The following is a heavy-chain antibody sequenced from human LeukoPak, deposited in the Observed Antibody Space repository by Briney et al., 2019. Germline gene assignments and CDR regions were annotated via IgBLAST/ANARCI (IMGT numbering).Heavy chain of an antibody. V-gene: IGHV3-21*01. D-gene: IGHD1-26*01. CDR2: ISSSSSYI. Sequence: GGSLRLSCAASGFTFSSYRMNWVRQAPGKGLEWVSSISSSSSYIYYADSVKGRFTISRDNAKNSLYLQMNSLRAEDTAVYYCARDPSTIYNSGSYGDYWGQGTLVTVSS. CDR1: GFTFSSYR. J-gene: IGHJ4*02. CDR3: ARDPSTIYNSGSYGDY.